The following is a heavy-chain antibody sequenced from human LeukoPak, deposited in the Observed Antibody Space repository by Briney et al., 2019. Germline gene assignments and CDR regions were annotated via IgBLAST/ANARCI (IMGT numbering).Heavy chain of an antibody. V-gene: IGHV4-59*01. D-gene: IGHD3-3*01. CDR1: GGSISSYH. CDR2: IYYSGST. Sequence: KPSETLSLTCTVSGGSISSYHWSWIRQPPGKGLEWIGYIYYSGSTNYNPSLKSRVTISVDTSKNQFSLKLSSVTAADTAVYYCARVYDFWSGYYMDYWGQGTLVTVSS. J-gene: IGHJ4*02. CDR3: ARVYDFWSGYYMDY.